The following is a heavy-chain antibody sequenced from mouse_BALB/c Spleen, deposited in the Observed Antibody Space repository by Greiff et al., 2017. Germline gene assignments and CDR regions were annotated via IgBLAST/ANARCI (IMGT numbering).Heavy chain of an antibody. CDR1: GFTFSSYG. CDR2: INSNGGST. J-gene: IGHJ2*01. V-gene: IGHV5-6-3*01. CDR3: VSSTEGYYFDY. D-gene: IGHD1-1*01. Sequence: EVKLVESGGGLVQPGGSLKLSCAASGFTFSSYGMSWVRQTPDKRLELVATINSNGGSTYYPDSVKGRFTISRDNAKNTLYLQMSSLKSEDTAMYYCVSSTEGYYFDYWGQGTTLTVSS.